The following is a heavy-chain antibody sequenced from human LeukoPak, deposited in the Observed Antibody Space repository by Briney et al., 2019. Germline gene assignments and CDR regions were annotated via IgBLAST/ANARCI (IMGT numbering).Heavy chain of an antibody. V-gene: IGHV3-48*03. D-gene: IGHD3-10*02. CDR1: GFTFSNSN. CDR3: AELGITMIGGV. Sequence: GGSLRLSCVVSGFTFSNSNMNWVRQAPGKGLEWVSYISSSGSTIYYADSVKGRFTISRDNAKNSLYLQMNSLRAEDTAVYYCAELGITMIGGVWGKGTTVTISS. CDR2: ISSSGSTI. J-gene: IGHJ6*04.